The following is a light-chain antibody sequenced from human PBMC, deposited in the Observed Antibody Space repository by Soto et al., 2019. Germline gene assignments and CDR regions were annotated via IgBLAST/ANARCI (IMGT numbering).Light chain of an antibody. Sequence: MTQSPSPLSAYVDARVTITCRASQRISRYLGWYPQKSGEAPKLLIYDASSLQSGVPSRFSGSGSGTDFTLTISCLQSEDFATYYCQQYYSYSWTFGQGTKVDI. V-gene: IGKV1-5*01. CDR3: QQYYSYSWT. J-gene: IGKJ1*01. CDR1: QRISRY. CDR2: DAS.